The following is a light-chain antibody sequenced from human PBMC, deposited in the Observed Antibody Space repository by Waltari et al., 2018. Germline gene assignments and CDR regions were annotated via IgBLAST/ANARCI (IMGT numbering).Light chain of an antibody. CDR3: AAWDESLKGWV. Sequence: QSVLTQPPSLSWNPGQRVTSACSGSNSNIGSNTGDWYQVLPGTDPTLLIHGKYQRPSGVPDRFSGSKFGASGSLAISGLQPEDESEYYCAAWDESLKGWVFGGGTRLTVL. CDR1: NSNIGSNT. V-gene: IGLV1-44*01. CDR2: GKY. J-gene: IGLJ3*02.